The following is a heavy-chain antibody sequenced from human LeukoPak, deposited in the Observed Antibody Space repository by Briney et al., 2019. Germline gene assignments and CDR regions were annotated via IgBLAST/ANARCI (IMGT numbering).Heavy chain of an antibody. CDR2: INSDGRST. Sequence: GGSLRLSCAASGFTFSNYAMTWVRQAPGKGLVWVSRINSDGRSTSYADSVKGRFTISRDNAKDTLYLQMNSLRAEDTAVYYCARGDIVATYYYYGMDVWGQGTTVTVSS. D-gene: IGHD5-12*01. V-gene: IGHV3-74*01. CDR3: ARGDIVATYYYYGMDV. CDR1: GFTFSNYA. J-gene: IGHJ6*02.